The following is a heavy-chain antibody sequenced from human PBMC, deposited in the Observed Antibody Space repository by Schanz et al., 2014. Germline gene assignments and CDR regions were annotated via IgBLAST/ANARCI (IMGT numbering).Heavy chain of an antibody. CDR3: ARGGSVATIAPYTWFDP. J-gene: IGHJ5*02. CDR1: GGSISSSNYY. Sequence: QLQLQESGPGLVKPSETLSLTCTVSGGSISSSNYYWGWIRQPPGKGLEWIGYISYSGVTYYNPSLKSRVTISMHTSKNQFSLKLSSVTAADTAVYYCARGGSVATIAPYTWFDPWGQGTLVTVSS. D-gene: IGHD5-12*01. CDR2: ISYSGVT. V-gene: IGHV4-39*07.